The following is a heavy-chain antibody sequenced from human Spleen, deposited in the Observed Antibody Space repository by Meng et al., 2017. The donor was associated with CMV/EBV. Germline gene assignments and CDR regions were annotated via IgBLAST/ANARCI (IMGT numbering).Heavy chain of an antibody. CDR2: IKQDGSEK. J-gene: IGHJ4*02. CDR3: ARGAYNFDY. CDR1: GFSFSSFW. D-gene: IGHD4-11*01. Sequence: GGSLRLSCAASGFSFSSFWMSWVRQTPGKGLECVATIKQDGSEKYYVDSVRGRFTISRDNAKNSLFLQMNSLRAEDTAVFYCARGAYNFDYWGQGTLVTVSS. V-gene: IGHV3-7*04.